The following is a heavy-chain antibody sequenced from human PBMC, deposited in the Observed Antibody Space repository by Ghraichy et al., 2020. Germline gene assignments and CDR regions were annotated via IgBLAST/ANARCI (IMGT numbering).Heavy chain of an antibody. D-gene: IGHD2-21*02. V-gene: IGHV4-59*01. CDR3: TREFERSLLRDIFDI. CDR1: GGSITDFY. J-gene: IGHJ3*02. CDR2: VYHTGST. Sequence: SETLSLTCAVFGGSITDFYWSWVRQPPGAGPEWIGYVYHTGSTNYNPSLKSRVTISLDRPKNQFSLKLNSVTAADTAVYYCTREFERSLLRDIFDIWGQRTMVTVSS.